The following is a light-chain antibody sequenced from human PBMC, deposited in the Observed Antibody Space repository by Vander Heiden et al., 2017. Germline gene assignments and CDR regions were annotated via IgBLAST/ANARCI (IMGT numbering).Light chain of an antibody. CDR3: QAWDSSTVV. V-gene: IGLV3-1*01. CDR2: PAS. J-gene: IGLJ2*01. CDR1: KLRAQY. Sequence: SYELTQSPSVSVSPGQTASITCSGAKLRAQYACWYQPTPGQSPVLVIYPASKRASGIPERCSGSNSGNTATLTIIGTQAMDEADYYCQAWDSSTVVVGGGTKLTVL.